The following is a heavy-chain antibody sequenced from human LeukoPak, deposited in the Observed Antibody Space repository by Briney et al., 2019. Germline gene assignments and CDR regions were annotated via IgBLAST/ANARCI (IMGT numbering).Heavy chain of an antibody. CDR2: IKQDGSEK. CDR1: GFTFSSYW. J-gene: IGHJ4*02. CDR3: ARAPRGWTAVPDY. D-gene: IGHD3-10*01. Sequence: GGSLRLSCAASGFTFSSYWMSWVRQAPGKGLEWVANIKQDGSEKYYVDSVKGRFTISKDNAKNSLYLQMNSLRAEDTAIYYCARAPRGWTAVPDYWGQGTLVTVSS. V-gene: IGHV3-7*01.